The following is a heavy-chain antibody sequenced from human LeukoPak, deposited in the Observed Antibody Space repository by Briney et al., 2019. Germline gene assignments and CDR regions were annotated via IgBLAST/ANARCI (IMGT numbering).Heavy chain of an antibody. CDR1: GFMFSSNW. D-gene: IGHD3-22*01. J-gene: IGHJ4*02. V-gene: IGHV3-21*01. Sequence: GGSLRLSCAASGFMFSSNWMNWVRQAPGKGLEWVSSISRGSDHIFYADSMKGRFTISRDNAKNSLYLQMNSLGAEDTAVYYCARPYDTRGYFPDYWGQGTLVTVSS. CDR3: ARPYDTRGYFPDY. CDR2: ISRGSDHI.